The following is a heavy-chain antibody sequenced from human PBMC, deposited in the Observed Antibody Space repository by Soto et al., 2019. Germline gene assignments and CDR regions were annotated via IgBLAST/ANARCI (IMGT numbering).Heavy chain of an antibody. V-gene: IGHV2-26*01. D-gene: IGHD2-2*01. CDR3: ALIKDCSRTDCFLASFDP. CDR2: IFSNDDK. Sequence: SGPTLVNPTDTLTLTCTVSGLSISNVRLVVIWIRQPPGKALEWLAHIFSNDDKSYSTSLRSRVTISKDTSRSQVVLTMTNMDPLDSATYYCALIKDCSRTDCFLASFDPWGQGTLVTVSS. CDR1: GLSISNVRLV. J-gene: IGHJ5*02.